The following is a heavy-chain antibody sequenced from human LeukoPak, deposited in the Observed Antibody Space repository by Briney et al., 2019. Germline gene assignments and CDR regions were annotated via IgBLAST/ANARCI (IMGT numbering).Heavy chain of an antibody. CDR3: ARLPYDRSGYYLVYYFDH. CDR2: IWYDGSNK. CDR1: GFTFSSYG. D-gene: IGHD3-22*01. Sequence: GGSLRLSCAAPGFTFSSYGMHWVRQAPGKGLEWVAVIWYDGSNKYYADSVKGRFTISRDNAKNSLYLQMNSLRAEDTAVYYCARLPYDRSGYYLVYYFDHWGQGTLVTVSS. V-gene: IGHV3-33*01. J-gene: IGHJ4*02.